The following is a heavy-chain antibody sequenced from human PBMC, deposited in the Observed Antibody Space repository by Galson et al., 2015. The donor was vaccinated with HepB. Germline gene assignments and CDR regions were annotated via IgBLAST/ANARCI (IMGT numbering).Heavy chain of an antibody. V-gene: IGHV1-69*13. CDR3: ARLPSIAARPSGNYGMDV. D-gene: IGHD6-6*01. Sequence: SVKVSCKASGGTFSSYAISWVRQAPGQGLEWMGGIIPIFGTANYAQKFQGRVTITADESTSTAYMELSSLRSEDTAVYYCARLPSIAARPSGNYGMDVWGQGTTVTVSS. CDR2: IIPIFGTA. CDR1: GGTFSSYA. J-gene: IGHJ6*02.